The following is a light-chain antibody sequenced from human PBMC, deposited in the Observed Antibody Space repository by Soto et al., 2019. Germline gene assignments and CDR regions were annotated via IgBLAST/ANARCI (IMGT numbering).Light chain of an antibody. CDR1: KNDIGVYDF. CDR2: EGV. Sequence: QSALTQPPSASGSPGQSVTISCTGTKNDIGVYDFVSWYQHHPGKAPRLIIYEGVQRPSGVPDRFSGSKSGNTASLTVSGLQAADEADYFCKSYAGSNSYVFGSGTKVNVL. J-gene: IGLJ1*01. V-gene: IGLV2-8*01. CDR3: KSYAGSNSYV.